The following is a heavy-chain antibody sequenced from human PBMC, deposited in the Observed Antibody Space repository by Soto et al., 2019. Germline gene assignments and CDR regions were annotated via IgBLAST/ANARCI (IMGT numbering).Heavy chain of an antibody. CDR1: GFTFSSYW. J-gene: IGHJ6*02. D-gene: IGHD6-19*01. CDR3: ARDRRAVAGPEGDYYYYGMDV. CDR2: IKQDGSEK. V-gene: IGHV3-7*05. Sequence: GGSLRLSCAASGFTFSSYWMSWVRQAPGKGLEWVANIKQDGSEKYYVDSVKGRFTISRDNAKNSLYLQMNSLRAEDTAVYYCARDRRAVAGPEGDYYYYGMDVWGQGTTVTVSS.